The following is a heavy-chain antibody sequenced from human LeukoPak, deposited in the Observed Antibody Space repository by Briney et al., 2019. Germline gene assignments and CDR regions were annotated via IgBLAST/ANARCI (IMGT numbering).Heavy chain of an antibody. V-gene: IGHV4-31*03. Sequence: SETLSLTCTVSGGSISSGGYYWSWIRQHPGKGLEWIGYIYYSGSTYYNPSLKSRVTISVDTSKNQFSLKLSSVTAADTAVYYCARHYYYDSSGKFDYWGQGTLVTVSS. J-gene: IGHJ4*02. CDR3: ARHYYYDSSGKFDY. CDR2: IYYSGST. CDR1: GGSISSGGYY. D-gene: IGHD3-22*01.